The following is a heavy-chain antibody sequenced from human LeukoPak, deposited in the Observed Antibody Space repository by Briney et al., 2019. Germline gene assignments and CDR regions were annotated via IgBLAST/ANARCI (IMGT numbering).Heavy chain of an antibody. V-gene: IGHV4-34*01. Sequence: SETLSLTCDVDGEPFRGYSWSWIRQPPGKGLEWIGEINHSGRTNYNPSLKSRVTISVDTSKNQLSLNLRSVTAADTAVYYCARRNEYGSGSPVGHWGQGTLVTVSS. J-gene: IGHJ5*02. CDR2: INHSGRT. CDR3: ARRNEYGSGSPVGH. D-gene: IGHD3-10*01. CDR1: GEPFRGYS.